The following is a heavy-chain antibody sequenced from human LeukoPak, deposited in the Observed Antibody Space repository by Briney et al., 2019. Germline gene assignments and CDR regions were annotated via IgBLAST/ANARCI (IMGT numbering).Heavy chain of an antibody. D-gene: IGHD3-10*01. CDR3: ARGPAMVRGVIIETGY. CDR1: GFTFDDYD. Sequence: GGSLRLSCAASGFTFDDYDMSWVRQASGKGLEWVSGINWNGGSTGYADSVKGRFTISRDNSKNTLYLQMNSLRAEDTAVYYCARGPAMVRGVIIETGYWGQGTLVTVSS. J-gene: IGHJ4*02. CDR2: INWNGGST. V-gene: IGHV3-20*04.